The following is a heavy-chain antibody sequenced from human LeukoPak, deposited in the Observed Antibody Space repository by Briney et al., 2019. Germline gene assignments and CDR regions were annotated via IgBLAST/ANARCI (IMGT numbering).Heavy chain of an antibody. CDR1: GGSFSGYY. J-gene: IGHJ4*02. CDR2: INHSGST. CDR3: ARAMTTVTTSNY. D-gene: IGHD4-17*01. Sequence: PSETLSLTCAVYGGSFSGYYWGWIRQPPGKGLEWIGEINHSGSTNYNPSLKSRVTISVDTSKNQFSLKLSSVTAADTAVYYCARAMTTVTTSNYWGQGTLVTVSS. V-gene: IGHV4-34*01.